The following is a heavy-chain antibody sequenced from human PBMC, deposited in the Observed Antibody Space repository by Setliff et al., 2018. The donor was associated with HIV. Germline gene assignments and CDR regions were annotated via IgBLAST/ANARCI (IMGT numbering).Heavy chain of an antibody. D-gene: IGHD4-17*01. Sequence: PGGSLRLSCAASGFTFSNYAMHWVRQAPGTGLECMAVISTDGTEKHYADSVTGRLTISRDNSKNTLYLQMNSLRAEDTAVYYCMTDPTVTTNSWFDPWGQGTLVTVSS. CDR1: GFTFSNYA. CDR2: ISTDGTEK. J-gene: IGHJ5*02. CDR3: MTDPTVTTNSWFDP. V-gene: IGHV3-30-3*01.